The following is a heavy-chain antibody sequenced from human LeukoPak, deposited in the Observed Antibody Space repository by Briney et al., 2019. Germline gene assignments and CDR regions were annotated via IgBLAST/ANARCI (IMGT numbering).Heavy chain of an antibody. V-gene: IGHV4-59*01. Sequence: SETLSLTCTVSGGSISSYYWSWIRQPPGKGLEWIGYIYYSGSTNYNPSLKSRVTISVDTSENQFSLKLSSVTAADTAVYYCARVGSSGWAGNDYWGQGTLVTVSS. J-gene: IGHJ4*02. CDR2: IYYSGST. CDR1: GGSISSYY. CDR3: ARVGSSGWAGNDY. D-gene: IGHD6-19*01.